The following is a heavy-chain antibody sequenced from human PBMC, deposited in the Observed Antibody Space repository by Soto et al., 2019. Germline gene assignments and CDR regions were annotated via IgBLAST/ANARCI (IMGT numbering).Heavy chain of an antibody. CDR3: ARASWYSEY. CDR2: IYYTGST. V-gene: IGHV4-59*11. Sequence: QVHLQESGPGLVKPSETLSLTCTVSGGSINNHYWSWIRQPPGKGLEWIGYIYYTGSTNYNPSLESRVTVSVDTSKNRVSLNLTSLTAADTAIYYCARASWYSEYWGQGTVVTVSS. D-gene: IGHD2-15*01. CDR1: GGSINNHY. J-gene: IGHJ4*02.